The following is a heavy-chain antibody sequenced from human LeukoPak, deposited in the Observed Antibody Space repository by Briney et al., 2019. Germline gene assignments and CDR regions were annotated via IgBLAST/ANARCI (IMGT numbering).Heavy chain of an antibody. D-gene: IGHD5-24*01. Sequence: GESLKISCEGSGYSFTNSWIGWVRQMPGKGLEWMGIIYPGDSNTQYSPSFQGQVTISADKSINTAFLQWSSLKASDTAMYYCARHGPRDDYTGSYSWFDPWGQGTLVTVSS. CDR1: GYSFTNSW. CDR3: ARHGPRDDYTGSYSWFDP. J-gene: IGHJ5*02. CDR2: IYPGDSNT. V-gene: IGHV5-51*01.